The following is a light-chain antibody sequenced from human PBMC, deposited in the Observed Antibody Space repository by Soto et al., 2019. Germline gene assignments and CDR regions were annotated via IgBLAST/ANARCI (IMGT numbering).Light chain of an antibody. V-gene: IGKV1-33*01. CDR3: QHYDNLPPYI. Sequence: EIQMTQSPSSLSVSVGDRVTITCQASRDIRDFLNWYQQKPVKAPKLLIFDASNLEEGVPPRFSGSGSGTDFSFSISGLQPEDVATYYCQHYDNLPPYIFGQGTKLDIK. J-gene: IGKJ2*01. CDR1: RDIRDF. CDR2: DAS.